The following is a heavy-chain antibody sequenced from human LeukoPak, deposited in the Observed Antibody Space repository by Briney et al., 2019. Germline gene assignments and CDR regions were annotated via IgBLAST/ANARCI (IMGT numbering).Heavy chain of an antibody. CDR2: IYTSGST. Sequence: SETLSLTCTVSGGSISSYYWSWIRQPAGKGLEWIGRIYTSGSTNYNPSLKSRVTMSVDTSKNQFSLKLSSVTAADTAVYYCARGSYRGSRMAAAGTGPFDIWGQGTMVTVSS. CDR1: GGSISSYY. CDR3: ARGSYRGSRMAAAGTGPFDI. D-gene: IGHD6-13*01. V-gene: IGHV4-4*07. J-gene: IGHJ3*02.